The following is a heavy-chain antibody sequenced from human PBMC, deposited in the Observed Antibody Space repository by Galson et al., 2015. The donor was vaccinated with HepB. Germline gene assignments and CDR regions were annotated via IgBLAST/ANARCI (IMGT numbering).Heavy chain of an antibody. D-gene: IGHD3-10*01. CDR2: IKPDGSQK. J-gene: IGHJ3*02. CDR3: AKVLTPARGVIITWAFDI. CDR1: GFTFGSYW. V-gene: IGHV3-7*03. Sequence: SLRLSCAASGFTFGSYWMSWVRQTPGKGLEWVANIKPDGSQKYYVDSVKGRFAISRDNAKNSLYLQMDSLRAEDTAVYYCAKVLTPARGVIITWAFDIWGQGTMVTVSS.